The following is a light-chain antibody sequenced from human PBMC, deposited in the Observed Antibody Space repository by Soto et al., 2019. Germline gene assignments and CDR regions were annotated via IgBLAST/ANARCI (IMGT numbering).Light chain of an antibody. CDR2: DAS. V-gene: IGKV3-11*01. Sequence: IFFAQSPDTPSFSSGERATLSCRASQSVTNYIAWYQQRPGQAPRLLIYDASNRATGVPARFSGSGSGTDFTLTISDLEPADFGLYYCLQDYNYPPTFGQGTKVDIK. J-gene: IGKJ1*01. CDR1: QSVTNY. CDR3: LQDYNYPPT.